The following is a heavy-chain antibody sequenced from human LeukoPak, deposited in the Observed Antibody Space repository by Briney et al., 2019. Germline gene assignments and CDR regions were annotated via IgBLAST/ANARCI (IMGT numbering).Heavy chain of an antibody. J-gene: IGHJ6*03. CDR1: GGSISSSSYY. CDR3: ARTTEGGYTHDYFDYYYMDV. CDR2: IYYSGST. D-gene: IGHD5-18*01. Sequence: KTSETLSLTCTVSGGSISSSSYYWGWIRQPPGKGLEWIGYIYYSGSTNYNPSLKSRVTISVDTSKNQFSLKLSSVTAADTAVYYCARTTEGGYTHDYFDYYYMDVWGKGTTVTISS. V-gene: IGHV4-61*05.